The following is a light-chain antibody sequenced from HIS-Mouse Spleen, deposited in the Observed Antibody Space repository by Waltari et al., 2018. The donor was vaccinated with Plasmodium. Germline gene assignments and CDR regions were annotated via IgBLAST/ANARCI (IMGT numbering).Light chain of an antibody. J-gene: IGKJ1*01. V-gene: IGKV3-20*01. Sequence: EIVLTQSPGTLSLSPGERATLPCRASQSVSSSYLAWYQQKPGQAPRPLIYGASSRATGIPDRFSGSGSGTDFTLTISRLEPEDFAVYYCQQYGSSSWTFGQGTKVEIK. CDR2: GAS. CDR1: QSVSSSY. CDR3: QQYGSSSWT.